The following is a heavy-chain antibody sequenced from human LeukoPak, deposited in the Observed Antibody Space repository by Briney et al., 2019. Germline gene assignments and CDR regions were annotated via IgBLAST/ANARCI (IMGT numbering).Heavy chain of an antibody. V-gene: IGHV1-2*02. CDR1: GYTFTGNY. J-gene: IGHJ4*02. D-gene: IGHD1-14*01. CDR3: AREGRDRSDTAAFDY. CDR2: INSNSGAT. Sequence: ASVKVSCKASGYTFTGNYMHWARQAPGQGPEWMGWINSNSGATHSAQKFQGRVAMSRDTSISTVYMELSSLTGDDTAIYYCAREGRDRSDTAAFDYWGQGTLVTVSS.